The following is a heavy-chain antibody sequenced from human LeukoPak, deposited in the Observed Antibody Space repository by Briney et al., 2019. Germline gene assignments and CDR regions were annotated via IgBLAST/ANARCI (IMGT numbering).Heavy chain of an antibody. Sequence: GGSLRLSCAASGFTFSSYWMSWVRQPPGKGLQWVANIKQDGSEKYYVDSVKGRFTISRDDAKNSLYLQMNSLRAEDTAVYFCARSSKRDRSGGSCYYYYGMDVWGQGTTVTVSS. CDR2: IKQDGSEK. V-gene: IGHV3-7*03. D-gene: IGHD2-15*01. J-gene: IGHJ6*02. CDR1: GFTFSSYW. CDR3: ARSSKRDRSGGSCYYYYGMDV.